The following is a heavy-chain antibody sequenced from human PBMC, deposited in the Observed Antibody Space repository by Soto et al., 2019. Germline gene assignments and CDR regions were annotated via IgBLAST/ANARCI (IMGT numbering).Heavy chain of an antibody. CDR3: VKRGRNWGAFDF. CDR1: GFILNNYA. CDR2: IGGTDGDSDGVP. Sequence: VQLLESGGDLVQPGGSLRLSFVASGFILNNYAMSWVRQAPGKGLEGVSTIGGTDGDSDGVPWYEDSVKGRFTISRDSSANTLFLHMDNLRAEDSALYYCVKRGRNWGAFDFWGQGTTVVVSS. V-gene: IGHV3-23*01. J-gene: IGHJ3*01. D-gene: IGHD7-27*01.